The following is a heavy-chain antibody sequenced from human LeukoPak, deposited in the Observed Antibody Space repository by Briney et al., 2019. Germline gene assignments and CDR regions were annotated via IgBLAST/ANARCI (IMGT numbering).Heavy chain of an antibody. CDR1: GFTVSSNY. Sequence: GGSLRLSCAASGFTVSSNYMSWVRQAPGKGLEWVSVIYSGGSTYYADSVKGRFTISRDNSKNTPYLQMNSLRAEDTAVYYCASSSSWSYYYYYMDVWGRGTTVTVSS. V-gene: IGHV3-66*02. CDR3: ASSSSWSYYYYYMDV. CDR2: IYSGGST. D-gene: IGHD6-13*01. J-gene: IGHJ6*03.